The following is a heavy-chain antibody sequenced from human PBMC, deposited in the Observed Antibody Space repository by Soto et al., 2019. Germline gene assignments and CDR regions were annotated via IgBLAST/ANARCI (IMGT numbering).Heavy chain of an antibody. CDR2: IWYDGSNK. CDR3: ARTEHRGSNYYYYGMDV. Sequence: GGSLRLSCAASGFTFSSYGMHWVRQAPGKGLEWVAVIWYDGSNKYYADSVKGRFTISRDNSKNTLYLQMNSLRAEDTAVYYCARTEHRGSNYYYYGMDVWGQGTTVTVSS. V-gene: IGHV3-33*01. D-gene: IGHD2-15*01. CDR1: GFTFSSYG. J-gene: IGHJ6*02.